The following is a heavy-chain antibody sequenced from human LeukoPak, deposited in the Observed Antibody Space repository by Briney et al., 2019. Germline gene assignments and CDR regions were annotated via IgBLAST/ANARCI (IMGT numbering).Heavy chain of an antibody. CDR2: INPNSGGT. CDR3: AREGHKVGATHLVDY. J-gene: IGHJ4*02. Sequence: ASVKVSCKASGYTFTDYYMHWVRQAPGQGLEWMGWINPNSGGTNYAQKFQGRVTMTRDTSISTAYMELSRLRSYDTAVYYCAREGHKVGATHLVDYWGQGTLVSVSS. CDR1: GYTFTDYY. D-gene: IGHD1-26*01. V-gene: IGHV1-2*02.